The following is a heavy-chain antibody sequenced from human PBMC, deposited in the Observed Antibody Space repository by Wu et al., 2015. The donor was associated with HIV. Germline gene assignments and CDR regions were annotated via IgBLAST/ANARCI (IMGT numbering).Heavy chain of an antibody. D-gene: IGHD5-12*01. CDR1: GDIFSDYG. V-gene: IGHV1-69*01. CDR3: ARNTDSVATSLYSLGV. CDR2: INPLFGTT. J-gene: IGHJ6*02. Sequence: QVQLVQSGAEVKKPGASVKVSCKASGDIFSDYGVHWVRQAPGQGLEWMGGINPLFGTTKHAERFQDRVTFTTDESKSTAYMELSSLRSEDTAVYYCARNTDSVATSLYSLGVWGQGTTVTVSS.